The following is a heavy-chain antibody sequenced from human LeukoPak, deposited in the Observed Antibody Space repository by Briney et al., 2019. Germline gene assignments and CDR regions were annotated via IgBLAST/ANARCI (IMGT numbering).Heavy chain of an antibody. Sequence: ASVKVSSKASGYTFTMYAINWLRQAPGQGLEWMGWINMYTANPAYAQGFTERFVFSLDTSVTTAYLQISNLKTEDTAVYYCARHDNDDDFDYWGQGTLVTVSS. J-gene: IGHJ4*02. CDR3: ARHDNDDDFDY. D-gene: IGHD3-16*01. CDR2: INMYTANP. CDR1: GYTFTMYA. V-gene: IGHV7-4-1*02.